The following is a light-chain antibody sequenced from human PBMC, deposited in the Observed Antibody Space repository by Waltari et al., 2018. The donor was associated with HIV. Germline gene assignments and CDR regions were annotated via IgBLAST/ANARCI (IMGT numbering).Light chain of an antibody. CDR2: QDS. CDR1: KLGNKY. CDR3: QAWDSSTGV. Sequence: SYELTQPPSVSVSPGQAPSITCSGDKLGNKYVCWYQQKAGQSPVLVIYQDSKRPSGIPERFSGSNSENTATLTISGTQAMDEADYYCQAWDSSTGVFGTGTKVTVL. J-gene: IGLJ1*01. V-gene: IGLV3-1*01.